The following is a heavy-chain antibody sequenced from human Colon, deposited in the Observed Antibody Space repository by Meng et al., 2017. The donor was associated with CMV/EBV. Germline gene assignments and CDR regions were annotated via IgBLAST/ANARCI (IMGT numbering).Heavy chain of an antibody. CDR3: VREGLHPRRLDV. J-gene: IGHJ6*02. V-gene: IGHV3-21*01. CDR1: GFTFSSYT. Sequence: GESLKISCAASGFTFSSYTMNWVRQAPGKGLEWVASISTGSSYIYYAESLKGRFTISRDNARDSLDLHMNSLRAEDTAVYYCVREGLHPRRLDVWGQGTTVTVSS. CDR2: ISTGSSYI.